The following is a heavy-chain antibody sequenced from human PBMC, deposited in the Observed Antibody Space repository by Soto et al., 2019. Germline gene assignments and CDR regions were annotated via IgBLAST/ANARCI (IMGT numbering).Heavy chain of an antibody. CDR2: ISWNSGSI. V-gene: IGHV3-9*01. J-gene: IGHJ4*02. Sequence: EVQLVESGGGLVQPGRSLRLSCAASGFTFDDYAMHWVRQAPGKGLEWVSGISWNSGSIGYADSVKGRFTISRDNAKNSLYLQMNSLRAEDTALYYCAKSRGFLEWYKLWEFDYWGQGTLVTVSS. D-gene: IGHD3-3*01. CDR1: GFTFDDYA. CDR3: AKSRGFLEWYKLWEFDY.